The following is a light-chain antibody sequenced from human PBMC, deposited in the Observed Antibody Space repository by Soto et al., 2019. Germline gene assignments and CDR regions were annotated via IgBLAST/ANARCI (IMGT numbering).Light chain of an antibody. J-gene: IGKJ1*01. Sequence: EIVLTQSPGTLSLSPGERATLSCRASQSVRSSYLAWYQQKPGQAPRLLIYVASSRATGIPDRFSGSGSGTDFTLTISRVEPEDFGVYYCQQYGSSPWTFGQGTKVEIK. CDR2: VAS. V-gene: IGKV3-20*01. CDR1: QSVRSSY. CDR3: QQYGSSPWT.